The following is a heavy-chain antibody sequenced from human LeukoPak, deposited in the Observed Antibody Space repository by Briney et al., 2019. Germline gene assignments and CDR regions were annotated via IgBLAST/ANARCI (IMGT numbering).Heavy chain of an antibody. CDR1: GGSFSGYY. Sequence: SETLSLTGAVYGGSFSGYYWSWIRQPPGKGLEWIGEINHSGSTNYNPSLKSRVTISVDTSKNQFSLKLSSVTAADTAVYYCARGRNDYDYVWGSPRVFDYWGQGTLVTVSS. CDR2: INHSGST. D-gene: IGHD3-16*01. CDR3: ARGRNDYDYVWGSPRVFDY. V-gene: IGHV4-34*01. J-gene: IGHJ4*02.